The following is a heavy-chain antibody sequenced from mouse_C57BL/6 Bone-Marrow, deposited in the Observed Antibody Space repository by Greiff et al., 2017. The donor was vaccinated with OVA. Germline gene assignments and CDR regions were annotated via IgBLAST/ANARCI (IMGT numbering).Heavy chain of an antibody. D-gene: IGHD4-1*01. CDR2: IRNKANGYTT. Sequence: DVKLVESGGGLVQPGGSLRLSCATSGFTFTDYYMSWVRQPPGKALEWLGFIRNKANGYTTEYSASVKGRFTISRDNSQSILYLQMNTLRAEDSATYYCARNTNWGFDYWGQGTTLTVSS. V-gene: IGHV7-3*02. J-gene: IGHJ2*01. CDR3: ARNTNWGFDY. CDR1: GFTFTDYY.